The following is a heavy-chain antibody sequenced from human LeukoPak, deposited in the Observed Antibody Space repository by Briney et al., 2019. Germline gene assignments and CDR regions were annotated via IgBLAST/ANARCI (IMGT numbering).Heavy chain of an antibody. CDR1: GFTFSNYA. Sequence: PGGSLRLSCAASGFTFSNYAMSWVRQAPGKGLQWVSTISSSGGSTYYAASVKGRFTISRDNPKNPLYLQMNGLRAEDTAVYYCAKSRYTSSNTNDYWGQGTLVTVSS. CDR2: ISSSGGST. CDR3: AKSRYTSSNTNDY. V-gene: IGHV3-23*01. D-gene: IGHD2-2*02. J-gene: IGHJ4*02.